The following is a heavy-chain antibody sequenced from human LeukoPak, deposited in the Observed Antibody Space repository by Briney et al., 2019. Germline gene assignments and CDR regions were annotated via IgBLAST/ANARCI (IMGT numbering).Heavy chain of an antibody. J-gene: IGHJ2*01. D-gene: IGHD6-19*01. V-gene: IGHV1-18*01. Sequence: ASVKVSCKASGYTFTSYGISWVRQAPGQGLEWMGWISGYNGDTIYAQKFQGRVTMTKDTATSTGYMELRSLRSDDTAVYYCARDPSNSSGRYWYIDVWGRGTLVTVSS. CDR3: ARDPSNSSGRYWYIDV. CDR2: ISGYNGDT. CDR1: GYTFTSYG.